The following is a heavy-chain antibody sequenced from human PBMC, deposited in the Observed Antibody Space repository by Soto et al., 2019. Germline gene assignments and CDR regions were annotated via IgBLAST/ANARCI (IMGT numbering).Heavy chain of an antibody. J-gene: IGHJ6*02. V-gene: IGHV4-34*01. Sequence: SGTLSLTCAVYGGSFSGHCWSWIRQPPGKGLEWIGEINHSGGTSYNPSLKSRVTISVDTSKSQFSVKLTSVTAADRAVDYCARGSVVTFDSSGFNDFSGQGTSVTVFS. CDR3: ARGSVVTFDSSGFNDF. CDR1: GGSFSGHC. D-gene: IGHD3-22*01. CDR2: INHSGGT.